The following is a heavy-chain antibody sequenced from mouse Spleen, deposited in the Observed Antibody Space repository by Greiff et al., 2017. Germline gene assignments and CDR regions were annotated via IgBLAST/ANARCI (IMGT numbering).Heavy chain of an antibody. V-gene: IGHV2-3*01. D-gene: IGHD2-4*01. J-gene: IGHJ4*01. CDR1: GFSLTSYG. CDR2: IWGDGST. CDR3: ARNEGLRRMDY. Sequence: VMLVESGPGLVAPSRSLSITCTVSGFSLTSYGVSWVRQPPGKGLEWLGVIWGDGSTNYHSALISRLSISKDNSKSQVFFKMNSLQANDTAIYYCARNEGLRRMDYWGQGTSVTVSS.